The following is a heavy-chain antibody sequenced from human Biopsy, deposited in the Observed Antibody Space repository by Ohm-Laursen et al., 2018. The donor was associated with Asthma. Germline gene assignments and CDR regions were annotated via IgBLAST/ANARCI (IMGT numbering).Heavy chain of an antibody. CDR2: ISSSGSTT. D-gene: IGHD6-25*01. CDR1: GFSFSDYY. Sequence: SLRLSCAASGFSFSDYYMTWMRQAPGKGLEWVSSISSSGSTTYPAESVKGRLTISRDNAQKSLFLQMGSLRAEDTAIYYCARVLESSEWGPFYHFGLDVWGQGTTVAVSS. J-gene: IGHJ6*02. V-gene: IGHV3-11*01. CDR3: ARVLESSEWGPFYHFGLDV.